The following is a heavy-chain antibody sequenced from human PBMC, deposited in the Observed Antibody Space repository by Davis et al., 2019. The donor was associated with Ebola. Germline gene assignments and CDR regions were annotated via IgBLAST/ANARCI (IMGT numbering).Heavy chain of an antibody. Sequence: MPSETLSLTCAVYGGSFSGYYWSWIRQPPGKGLEWIGEINHSGSTNYNPSLKSRVTISVDTSKNQFSLKLSSVTAADTAVYYCARQSVEMATISHFDYWARGPWSPSPQ. CDR1: GGSFSGYY. V-gene: IGHV4-34*01. CDR2: INHSGST. D-gene: IGHD5-24*01. CDR3: ARQSVEMATISHFDY. J-gene: IGHJ4*02.